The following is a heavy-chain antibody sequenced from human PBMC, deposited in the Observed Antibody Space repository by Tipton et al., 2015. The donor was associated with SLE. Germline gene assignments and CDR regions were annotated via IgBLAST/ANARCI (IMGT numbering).Heavy chain of an antibody. CDR2: LSYSGST. Sequence: TLSLTCTVSGGSISSSTNYWGWIRQPPGKGLEWIGSLSYSGSTYYNPSLKSRVTISADTSKNHFSLKLSSVTAADTAVFYCARGNVYHYDSSGSYFDAFDMWGQGTMVTVSS. V-gene: IGHV4-39*07. D-gene: IGHD3-22*01. J-gene: IGHJ3*02. CDR1: GGSISSSTNY. CDR3: ARGNVYHYDSSGSYFDAFDM.